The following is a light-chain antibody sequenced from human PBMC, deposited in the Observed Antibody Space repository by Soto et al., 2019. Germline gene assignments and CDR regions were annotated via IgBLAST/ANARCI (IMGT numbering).Light chain of an antibody. Sequence: QSVLTQPPSVSGAPGQRGTISCTGSSSNIGAGYDVYWYRHLPGTAPKLLIYGNSNRPSGVPDRFSGSKSGASASLAITGLQPEDEGDYYCQSYDSSLSGVVFGGGTKLTVL. CDR2: GNS. J-gene: IGLJ2*01. CDR1: SSNIGAGYD. V-gene: IGLV1-40*01. CDR3: QSYDSSLSGVV.